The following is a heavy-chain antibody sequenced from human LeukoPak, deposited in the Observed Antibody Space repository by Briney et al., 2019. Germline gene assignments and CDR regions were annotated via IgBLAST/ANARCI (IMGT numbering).Heavy chain of an antibody. D-gene: IGHD3-3*01. CDR2: IIPIFGTT. J-gene: IGHJ6*03. CDR3: ARDTAISYDFWSGYYDRAPYYHYYMDV. CDR1: GATVTSYA. Sequence: SVKLSCKASGATVTSYAISWFRQAPGQRLEWMGGIIPIFGTTNYAQKFQGRVTITADKSTSTAYMELSSLRSEDTAVYYCARDTAISYDFWSGYYDRAPYYHYYMDVWGKGTTVTVSS. V-gene: IGHV1-69*06.